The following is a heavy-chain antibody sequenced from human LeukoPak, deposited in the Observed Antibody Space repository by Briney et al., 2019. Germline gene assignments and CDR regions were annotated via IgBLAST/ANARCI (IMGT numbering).Heavy chain of an antibody. Sequence: GSSVKVSCKASGYTFTSYYIHWVRQAPGQGLEWMGIINASGGSTSYAQKFQGRVTMTRDMSPTPVYMELSSLRSEDTAVYYCARGSYSSKRFDPWGQGTLVTVSS. CDR1: GYTFTSYY. V-gene: IGHV1-46*01. J-gene: IGHJ5*02. D-gene: IGHD4-11*01. CDR3: ARGSYSSKRFDP. CDR2: INASGGST.